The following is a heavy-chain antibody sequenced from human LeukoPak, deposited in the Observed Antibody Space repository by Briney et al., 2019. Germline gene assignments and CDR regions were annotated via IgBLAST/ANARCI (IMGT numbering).Heavy chain of an antibody. V-gene: IGHV4-4*07. Sequence: ASETLSLTCTVSGVSISSYYWSWIRQPAGKGLEWIGRIYATGNNNYNLSLRSRVTMSLDTSKNHLSLKLRSVKSADTAIYDGVRIKGASSNHGLDVWGQGTRVTVSS. CDR3: VRIKGASSNHGLDV. CDR1: GVSISSYY. D-gene: IGHD1-14*01. CDR2: IYATGNN. J-gene: IGHJ3*01.